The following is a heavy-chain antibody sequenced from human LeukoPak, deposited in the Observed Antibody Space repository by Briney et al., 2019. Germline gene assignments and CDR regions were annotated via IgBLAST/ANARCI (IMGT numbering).Heavy chain of an antibody. D-gene: IGHD3-3*01. CDR3: ARDRDHYDFWSGYNWFDP. CDR1: GFTFSSYA. V-gene: IGHV3-7*01. Sequence: GGSLRLSCAASGFTFSSYAMSWVRQAPGKGLEWVANIKQDGSEKYYVDSVKGRFTISRDNAKNSLYLQMNSLRAEDTAVYYCARDRDHYDFWSGYNWFDPWGQGTLVTVSS. CDR2: IKQDGSEK. J-gene: IGHJ5*02.